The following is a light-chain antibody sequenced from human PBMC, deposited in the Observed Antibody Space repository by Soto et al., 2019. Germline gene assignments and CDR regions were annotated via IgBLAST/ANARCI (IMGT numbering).Light chain of an antibody. CDR1: SSDVGGYNY. V-gene: IGLV2-11*01. J-gene: IGLJ2*01. Sequence: QSALTQPRSVSGSPGQSVTISCTGTSSDVGGYNYVSWYQQHPGKAPKLMIYDVSKRPSGVPDRFSGSKSGNTASLTISGLQAEDEADYYCCSYAGSYTLVVFRGGTKLTVL. CDR2: DVS. CDR3: CSYAGSYTLVV.